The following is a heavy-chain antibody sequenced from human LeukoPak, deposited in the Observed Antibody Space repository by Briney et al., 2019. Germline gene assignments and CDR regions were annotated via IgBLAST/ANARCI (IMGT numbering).Heavy chain of an antibody. Sequence: ASVKVSCKASGYTFTGYYMHWVRQAPGQGLEWLGWINPNSGGTNYAEEFQDRVTMTRDTSISTACMELSSLKSDDTAVYYCARVRVGGGSYGGLDYWGQGTLVTVSS. J-gene: IGHJ4*02. CDR3: ARVRVGGGSYGGLDY. D-gene: IGHD1-26*01. V-gene: IGHV1-2*02. CDR1: GYTFTGYY. CDR2: INPNSGGT.